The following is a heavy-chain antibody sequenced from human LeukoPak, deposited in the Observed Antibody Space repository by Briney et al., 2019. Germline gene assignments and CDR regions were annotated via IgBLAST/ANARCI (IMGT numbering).Heavy chain of an antibody. CDR1: GFTFSSYS. D-gene: IGHD5-18*01. CDR2: ISSSSSII. CDR3: ARARGYSYGYSDY. Sequence: GGSLRLSCAVSGFTFSSYSMNWVRQAPGKGLEWVSYISSSSSIIDYADSVKGRFTISRDNAKNSLYLQMNSLRAEVTAVYYCARARGYSYGYSDYWGQGTLVTVSS. V-gene: IGHV3-48*01. J-gene: IGHJ4*02.